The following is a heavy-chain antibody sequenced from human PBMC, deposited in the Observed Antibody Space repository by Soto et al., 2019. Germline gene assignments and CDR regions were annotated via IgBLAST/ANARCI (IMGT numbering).Heavy chain of an antibody. Sequence: GGSLTLSCAASGFTFSNYEMNWVRQAAGKGLEWVSYISSSGSTIYYADSVKGRFTISRDNAKNSLYLQMNSLRAEHTAVYYCARDMGGRYSSGWYQIDYWGQGTLVTVSS. CDR3: ARDMGGRYSSGWYQIDY. CDR2: ISSSGSTI. D-gene: IGHD6-19*01. J-gene: IGHJ4*02. V-gene: IGHV3-48*03. CDR1: GFTFSNYE.